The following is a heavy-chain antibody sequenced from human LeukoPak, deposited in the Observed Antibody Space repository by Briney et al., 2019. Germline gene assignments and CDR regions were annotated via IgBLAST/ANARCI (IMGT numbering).Heavy chain of an antibody. CDR2: INPSGGST. D-gene: IGHD5-18*01. CDR3: ARARYVDTAMAHFDY. V-gene: IGHV1-46*01. J-gene: IGHJ4*02. Sequence: GASVKVSCKASGYTFTSYYMHWVRQAPGQGLEWMGIINPSGGSTSYAQKFQGRVTMTRDTSTSTVYMELSSLRSEDTAVYYCARARYVDTAMAHFDYWGQGTLVTVSS. CDR1: GYTFTSYY.